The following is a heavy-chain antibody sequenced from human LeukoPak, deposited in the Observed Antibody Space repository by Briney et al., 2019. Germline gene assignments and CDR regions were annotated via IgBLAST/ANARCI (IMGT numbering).Heavy chain of an antibody. J-gene: IGHJ4*02. CDR1: GFTFDDYA. CDR2: ISGDGGST. V-gene: IGHV3-43*02. D-gene: IGHD5-18*01. CDR3: AKDLVTMDVDTAMARFGYFDY. Sequence: PGGSLRLSCAASGFTFDDYAMHWVRQAPGKGLEWVSLISGDGGSTYYADSVKGRFTISRDNSKNSLYLQMNSLRTEDTALYYCAKDLVTMDVDTAMARFGYFDYWGQGTLVTVSS.